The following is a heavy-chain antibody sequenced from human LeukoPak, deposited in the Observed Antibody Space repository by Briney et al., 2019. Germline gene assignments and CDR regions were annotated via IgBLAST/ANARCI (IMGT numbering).Heavy chain of an antibody. CDR1: GFTFSSYS. CDR2: ISSSGSTI. CDR3: AKPPYSGGLYGYFDH. V-gene: IGHV3-48*04. D-gene: IGHD6-19*01. J-gene: IGHJ4*02. Sequence: GSLRLSCAASGFTFSSYSMNWVRQAPGKGLEWVSYISSSGSTIYYADSVKGRFTISRDNANNSLYLQMNSLRAEDTAVYYCAKPPYSGGLYGYFDHWGQGILVTVSS.